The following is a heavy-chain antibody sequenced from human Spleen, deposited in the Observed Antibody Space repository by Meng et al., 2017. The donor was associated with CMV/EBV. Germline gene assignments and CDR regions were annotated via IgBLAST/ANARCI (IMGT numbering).Heavy chain of an antibody. V-gene: IGHV1-69*05. CDR2: IIPLFATS. J-gene: IGHJ6*02. CDR1: GGTFSNYA. Sequence: SVKVSCKPSGGTFSNYAINWVRQAPGQGLEWMRGIIPLFATSNYAQKFQGRVTITTDESTNTGYLELSSLRSEDTAVYYCARGVGKVGGVGYYYYIMDVWGQGTTVTVSS. D-gene: IGHD2-8*01. CDR3: ARGVGKVGGVGYYYYIMDV.